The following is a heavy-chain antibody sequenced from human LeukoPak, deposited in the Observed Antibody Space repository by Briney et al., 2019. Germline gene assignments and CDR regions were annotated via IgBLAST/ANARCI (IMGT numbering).Heavy chain of an antibody. J-gene: IGHJ3*02. CDR2: IYYSGST. D-gene: IGHD3-22*01. CDR3: ARVEKYYDSSGYRHAFDI. V-gene: IGHV4-30-4*01. CDR1: GGSISSGDYY. Sequence: SETLSPTCTVSGGSISSGDYYWSWIRQPPGKGLEWIGYIYYSGSTYYNPSLKSRVTISVDTSKNQFSLKLSSVTAADTAVYYCARVEKYYDSSGYRHAFDIWGQGTMVAVSS.